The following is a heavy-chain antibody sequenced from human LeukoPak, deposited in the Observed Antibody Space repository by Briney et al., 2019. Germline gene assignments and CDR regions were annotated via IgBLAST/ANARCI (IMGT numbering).Heavy chain of an antibody. J-gene: IGHJ4*02. V-gene: IGHV3-23*01. CDR3: ARANTFRVN. D-gene: IGHD2/OR15-2a*01. Sequence: PGGSLRLSCTVSGFAFSGYAMSWVRQAPGKGPEWVSSIGARGDVTYSADSVKGRFTISRDNAENSLYLQMNSLRAEDTAVYYCARANTFRVNWGQGTLVTVSS. CDR2: IGARGDVT. CDR1: GFAFSGYA.